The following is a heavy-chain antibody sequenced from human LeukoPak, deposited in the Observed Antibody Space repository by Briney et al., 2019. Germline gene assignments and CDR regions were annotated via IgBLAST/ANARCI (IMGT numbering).Heavy chain of an antibody. CDR3: TRAGYSYGTGYYFDY. CDR1: GGSISSYY. V-gene: IGHV4-59*01. J-gene: IGHJ4*02. Sequence: SETLSLTCTVSGGSISSYYWSWIRLPPGKGLEWIGYIYYTGATYYNPSLKSRVTISLDTSKNQFSLKLSSVTAADAAVYYCTRAGYSYGTGYYFDYWGQGALVTVSS. D-gene: IGHD5-18*01. CDR2: IYYTGAT.